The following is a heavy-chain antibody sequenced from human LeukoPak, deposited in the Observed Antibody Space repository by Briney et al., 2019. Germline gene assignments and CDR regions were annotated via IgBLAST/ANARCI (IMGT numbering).Heavy chain of an antibody. J-gene: IGHJ4*02. Sequence: ASVKVSCKASGYTFTSYGISWVRQAPGQGLEWMGWISAYNGNTNYAQKLQGRVTMTTDTSTSTAYMELRSLRSDDTAVYYCASTARVKYSSSEYYFDYWGQGTLVTVSS. D-gene: IGHD6-13*01. CDR2: ISAYNGNT. CDR3: ASTARVKYSSSEYYFDY. V-gene: IGHV1-18*01. CDR1: GYTFTSYG.